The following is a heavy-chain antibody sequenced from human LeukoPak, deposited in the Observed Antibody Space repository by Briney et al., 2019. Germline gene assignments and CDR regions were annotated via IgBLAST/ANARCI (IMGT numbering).Heavy chain of an antibody. CDR1: GGSISSYY. CDR2: IYYSGST. D-gene: IGHD3-3*01. Sequence: SETLSLTCTVSGGSISSYYWSWIRQPPGKGLEWIGYIYYSGSTNYNPSLKSRVTISVDMSKNQFSLKLSSVTAADTAVYYCASAPYYDFWSGYYTNWYFDLWGRGTLVTVSS. V-gene: IGHV4-59*01. J-gene: IGHJ2*01. CDR3: ASAPYYDFWSGYYTNWYFDL.